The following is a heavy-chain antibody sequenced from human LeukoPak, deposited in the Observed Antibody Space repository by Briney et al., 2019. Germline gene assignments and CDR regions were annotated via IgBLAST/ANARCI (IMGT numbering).Heavy chain of an antibody. CDR1: GGSFSGYY. J-gene: IGHJ3*02. CDR3: ASVVPAARAFDI. CDR2: INHSGST. Sequence: SETLSLTCAVYGGSFSGYYWSWIRQPPGKGLEWIGEINHSGSTNYNPSLKSRVTISVDTSKNQFSLKLSSVTAADTAVYYCASVVPAARAFDIWGQGTMVTVS. D-gene: IGHD2-2*01. V-gene: IGHV4-34*01.